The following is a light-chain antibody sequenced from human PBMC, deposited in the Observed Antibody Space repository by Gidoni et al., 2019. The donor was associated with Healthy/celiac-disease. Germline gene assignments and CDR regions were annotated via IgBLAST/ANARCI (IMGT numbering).Light chain of an antibody. Sequence: EIVMTQSPATLSVSPGERATLPCRASQSVSSNLAWYQQKPGQAPRLLIYGASTRATGIPARFSGSGSGTEFTLTISSLQSEDFAVYYCQQYNNWPPPFGGGTKVEIK. CDR3: QQYNNWPPP. V-gene: IGKV3-15*01. CDR2: GAS. J-gene: IGKJ4*01. CDR1: QSVSSN.